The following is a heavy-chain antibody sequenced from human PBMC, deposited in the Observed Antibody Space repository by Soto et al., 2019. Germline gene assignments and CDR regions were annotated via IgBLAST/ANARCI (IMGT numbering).Heavy chain of an antibody. J-gene: IGHJ4*02. Sequence: EVQLLECGGGLVQPGGSLRLSCAASGFTFSSYSMSWVRQAPGKGLEWGSCISGSGGNTYYADSVKGRFTISRDNPKNTLYLQMNSLRAEDTAVYYCASVFSSPRPGLGSFDSWGQGTLVTVSS. CDR3: ASVFSSPRPGLGSFDS. CDR2: ISGSGGNT. V-gene: IGHV3-23*01. CDR1: GFTFSSYS. D-gene: IGHD2-2*01.